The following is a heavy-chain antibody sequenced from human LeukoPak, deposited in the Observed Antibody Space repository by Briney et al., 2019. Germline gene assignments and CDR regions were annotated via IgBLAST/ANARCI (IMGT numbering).Heavy chain of an antibody. CDR3: ARDKRYALDI. V-gene: IGHV1-18*01. Sequence: GASVKVSCKASGGTFSSYAISWVRQAPGQGLEWMGWISISKGNTIHGQKLLVRVTMTRDTSTSTAYMELRSLRSDDTAVYYCARDKRYALDIWGQGTMVTVSS. CDR1: GGTFSSYA. D-gene: IGHD6-25*01. J-gene: IGHJ3*02. CDR2: ISISKGNT.